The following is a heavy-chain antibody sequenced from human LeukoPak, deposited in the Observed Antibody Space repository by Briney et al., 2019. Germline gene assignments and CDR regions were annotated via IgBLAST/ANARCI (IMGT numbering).Heavy chain of an antibody. CDR1: GHTFTGYY. V-gene: IGHV1-2*02. J-gene: IGHJ5*02. CDR3: ARDKVIAVAGTGWFDP. CDR2: INPNSGGT. Sequence: ASVKVSCKASGHTFTGYYMHWVRQAPGQGLEWMGWINPNSGGTNYAQKFQGRVTMTRDTSISTAYMELSRLRSDDTAVYYCARDKVIAVAGTGWFDPWGQGTLVTVSS. D-gene: IGHD6-19*01.